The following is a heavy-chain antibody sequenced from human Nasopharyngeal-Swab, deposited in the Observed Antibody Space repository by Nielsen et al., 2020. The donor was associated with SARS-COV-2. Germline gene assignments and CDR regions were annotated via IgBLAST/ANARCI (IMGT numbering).Heavy chain of an antibody. CDR2: MTPHNDKT. D-gene: IGHD1-26*01. CDR3: ARGYMGGATTPDY. Sequence: ASVKVSCKTSGYTFASYDINWVRQATGQGLEWMGWMTPHNDKTGYAQKFQGRVTMTRDTSISTAYMELSSLRSDDTAVYYCARGYMGGATTPDYWGQGTLVTVSS. J-gene: IGHJ4*02. CDR1: GYTFASYD. V-gene: IGHV1-8*01.